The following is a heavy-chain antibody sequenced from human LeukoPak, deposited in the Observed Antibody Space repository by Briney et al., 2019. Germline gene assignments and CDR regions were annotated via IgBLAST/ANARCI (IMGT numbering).Heavy chain of an antibody. J-gene: IGHJ6*02. CDR1: GYTFTSYD. CDR3: ARGPRVVTAINYYYYGMDV. Sequence: GASVNVSCKASGYTFTSYDINWVRQATGQGLEWMGWMNPNSGNTGYAQKFQGRVTMTRNTSISTAYMELSSLRSEDTAVYYCARGPRVVTAINYYYYGMDVWGQGTTVTVSS. CDR2: MNPNSGNT. D-gene: IGHD2-21*02. V-gene: IGHV1-8*01.